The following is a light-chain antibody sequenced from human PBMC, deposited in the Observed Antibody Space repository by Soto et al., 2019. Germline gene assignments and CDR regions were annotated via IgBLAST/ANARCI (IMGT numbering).Light chain of an antibody. J-gene: IGLJ1*01. CDR2: EDN. CDR1: SSDVGTYNL. V-gene: IGLV2-23*02. Sequence: QSALTQPASVSGSPGQSITISCTGTSSDVGTYNLVSWYQQHPGKAPKPLISEDNKRPSGVSNRFSGSKSGNTASLSISGLQAEDEADYYCCSYATVNTFVFGTGTKVTVL. CDR3: CSYATVNTFV.